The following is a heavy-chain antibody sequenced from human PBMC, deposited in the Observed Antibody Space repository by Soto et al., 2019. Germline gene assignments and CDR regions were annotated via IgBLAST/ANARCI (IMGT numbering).Heavy chain of an antibody. CDR1: GGTFSSYA. V-gene: IGHV1-69*13. D-gene: IGHD2-15*01. CDR3: AGLSYCSGGSSYGYYYYYGMDV. J-gene: IGHJ6*02. Sequence: SVKVSCKASGGTFSSYAISWVRQAPGQGLEWMGGIIPIFGTANYAQKFQGRVTITADESTSTAYMELRSPRSEDTAVYYCAGLSYCSGGSSYGYYYYYGMDVWGQGTTVTVSS. CDR2: IIPIFGTA.